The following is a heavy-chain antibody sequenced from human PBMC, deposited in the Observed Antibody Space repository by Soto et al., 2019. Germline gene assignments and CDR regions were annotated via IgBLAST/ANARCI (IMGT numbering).Heavy chain of an antibody. CDR2: ISSSGSTI. CDR3: AISPHYDYIWGKVQFDYFDY. Sequence: GGSLRLSCAASGFTFSDYYMSWIRQAPGKGLEWVSYISSSGSTIYYADSVKGRFTISRDNAKNSLYLQMNSLRAEDTAVYYCAISPHYDYIWGKVQFDYFDYWGQGTLVTVSS. J-gene: IGHJ4*02. D-gene: IGHD3-16*01. CDR1: GFTFSDYY. V-gene: IGHV3-11*01.